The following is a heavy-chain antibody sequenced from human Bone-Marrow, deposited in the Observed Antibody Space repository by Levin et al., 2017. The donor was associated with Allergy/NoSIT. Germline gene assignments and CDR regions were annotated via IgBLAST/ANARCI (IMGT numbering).Heavy chain of an antibody. CDR2: IYSGGST. V-gene: IGHV3-53*01. J-gene: IGHJ5*02. Sequence: QSSETLSLTCAASGFTVSNNYMSWVRQAPGKGLEWVSLIYSGGSTAYADSVKGRFTISRDNSKNTLYLQMNSLRTDDTAVYYCARDPNSNAWSWGQGTLVTVSS. CDR3: ARDPNSNAWS. CDR1: GFTVSNNY. D-gene: IGHD6-19*01.